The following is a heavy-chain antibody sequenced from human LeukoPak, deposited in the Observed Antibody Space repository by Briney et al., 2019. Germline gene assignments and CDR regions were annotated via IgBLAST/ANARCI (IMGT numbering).Heavy chain of an antibody. CDR1: GGSISSGTYY. V-gene: IGHV4-39*07. CDR2: IYHSGST. D-gene: IGHD3-22*01. J-gene: IGHJ4*02. CDR3: AREEDGGYFRRYFDY. Sequence: SETLSLTCTVSGGSISSGTYYWAWIRQPPGKGLEWIGTIYHSGSTYYNPSLKSRVTISVDTSKNQFSLNLTSLTAADTAVYYCAREEDGGYFRRYFDYWGQGTLVTVSS.